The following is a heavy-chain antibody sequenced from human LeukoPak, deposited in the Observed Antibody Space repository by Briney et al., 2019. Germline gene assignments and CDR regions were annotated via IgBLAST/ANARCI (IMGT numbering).Heavy chain of an antibody. CDR2: INPSGGST. CDR3: ARRVVGEAKYYGMDV. V-gene: IGHV1-46*01. J-gene: IGHJ6*02. D-gene: IGHD3-10*01. CDR1: GYTFTSYY. Sequence: ASVKVSCKASGYTFTSYYMHWVRQAPGQGLEWMGIINPSGGSTSYAQKFQGRVTMTRDTSTSTVYMELSSLRSEDTAVYYCARRVVGEAKYYGMDVWGQRTTVTVSS.